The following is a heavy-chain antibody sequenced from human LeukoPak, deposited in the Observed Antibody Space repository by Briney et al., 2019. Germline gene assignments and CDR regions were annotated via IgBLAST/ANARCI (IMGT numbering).Heavy chain of an antibody. D-gene: IGHD1-1*01. CDR1: GLTFSSYD. CDR2: IGATGDT. CDR3: VLGAYWNDDKNAFHI. J-gene: IGHJ3*02. V-gene: IGHV3-13*01. Sequence: PGGSLRLSCAASGLTFSSYDMHWVRQAPGKGLEWVSSIGATGDTYYAGSVKGRFTISRENAKKSLYLQMSSLRVEDTAVYFCVLGAYWNDDKNAFHIWGPGTMVIVSS.